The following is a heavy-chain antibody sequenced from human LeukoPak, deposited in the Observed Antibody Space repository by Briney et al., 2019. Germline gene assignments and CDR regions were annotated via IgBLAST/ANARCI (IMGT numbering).Heavy chain of an antibody. V-gene: IGHV3-30*18. D-gene: IGHD4-23*01. J-gene: IGHJ5*02. CDR2: ISYDGSNK. CDR3: AKDIGEEVVNEAGS. CDR1: GFTFSSYG. Sequence: GGSLRLSCAASGFTFSSYGMHWVRQAPGKGLEWVAVISYDGSNKYYADSVKGRFTISRDNSKNTLYLQMNSLRPEDTAVYYCAKDIGEEVVNEAGSWGQGTLVTVSS.